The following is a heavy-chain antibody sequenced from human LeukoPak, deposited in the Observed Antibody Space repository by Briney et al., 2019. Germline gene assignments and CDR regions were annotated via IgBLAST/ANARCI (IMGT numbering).Heavy chain of an antibody. J-gene: IGHJ4*02. Sequence: ASVKVSCKASGYTFTSYDINWVRQATGQGLEWMGWMNPNSGNTGYAQKFQGRVTMTRNTSISTAYMELSSLRSEDTAVYYCARGSGIVVVPAAIEYYFDYWGQGTLVTVSS. CDR3: ARGSGIVVVPAAIEYYFDY. D-gene: IGHD2-2*02. CDR1: GYTFTSYD. V-gene: IGHV1-8*01. CDR2: MNPNSGNT.